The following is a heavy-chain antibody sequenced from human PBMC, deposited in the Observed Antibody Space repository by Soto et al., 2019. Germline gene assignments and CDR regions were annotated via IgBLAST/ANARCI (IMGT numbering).Heavy chain of an antibody. D-gene: IGHD3-9*01. CDR2: IIPILGIA. CDR1: GGTFSSYT. V-gene: IGHV1-69*02. Sequence: QVQLVQSGAEVRKPGSSVKVSCKASGGTFSSYTISWVRQAPGQGLEWMGRIIPILGIANYAQKFQGRVTITADKSTSTAYMELSSLRPEDTAVYSCARRWLLIPPRGMDVWGQGTTVTVSS. J-gene: IGHJ6*02. CDR3: ARRWLLIPPRGMDV.